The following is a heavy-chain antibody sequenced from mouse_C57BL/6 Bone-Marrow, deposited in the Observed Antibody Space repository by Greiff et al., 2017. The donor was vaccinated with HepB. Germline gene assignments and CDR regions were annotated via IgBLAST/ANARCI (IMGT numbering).Heavy chain of an antibody. J-gene: IGHJ2*01. V-gene: IGHV1-64*01. CDR1: GYTFTSYW. D-gene: IGHD1-1*01. Sequence: QVQLQQPGAELVKPGASVKLSCKASGYTFTSYWMHWVKQRPGQCLEWIGMIHPNSGSTNYNEKFKSKATLTVDKSSSTAYMQLSSLTSEDSAVYYCARRIYYYGSSWDYFDYWGQGTTLTVSS. CDR3: ARRIYYYGSSWDYFDY. CDR2: IHPNSGST.